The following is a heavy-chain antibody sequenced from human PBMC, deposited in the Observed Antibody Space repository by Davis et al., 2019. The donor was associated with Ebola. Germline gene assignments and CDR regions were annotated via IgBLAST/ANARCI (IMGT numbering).Heavy chain of an antibody. V-gene: IGHV3-7*01. D-gene: IGHD2-15*01. CDR1: GLTFSSYW. CDR3: ARGPPEDVVVVVVAADY. CDR2: IKHDGSQK. Sequence: PGGSLRPSCAASGLTFSSYWMSWVRQAPGKGLEWVANIKHDGSQKFYVDSVKGRITISRDNAKNSLYLQMNSRRAEDTAVYYCARGPPEDVVVVVVAADYWGQGTLVTVSS. J-gene: IGHJ4*02.